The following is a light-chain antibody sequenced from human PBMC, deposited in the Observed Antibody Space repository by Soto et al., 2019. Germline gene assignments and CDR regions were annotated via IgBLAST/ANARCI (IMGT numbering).Light chain of an antibody. CDR2: KAS. Sequence: DIQMIQSPSTLSASVGYRVTITCRASQSMCNGLTWYQQKPGKAPKLLILKASTLESGVPLRFSGSGSGTEFTLNISSLPPDDFATYHCQQYDTYPRTFGQGTNLDIK. V-gene: IGKV1-5*03. CDR1: QSMCNG. J-gene: IGKJ1*01. CDR3: QQYDTYPRT.